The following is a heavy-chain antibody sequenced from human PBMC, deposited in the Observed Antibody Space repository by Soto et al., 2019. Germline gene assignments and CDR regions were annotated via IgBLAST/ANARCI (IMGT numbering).Heavy chain of an antibody. CDR3: ARLPTMVRGVPWAWFDP. D-gene: IGHD3-10*01. V-gene: IGHV4-39*01. Sequence: SETLSLTCTVSGGSISSSSYYWVWIRQPPGKGLEWIGSIYYSGSTYYNPSLKSRVTISVDTSKNQFSLKLSSVTAADTAVYYCARLPTMVRGVPWAWFDPWGQGTLVTVS. CDR2: IYYSGST. CDR1: GGSISSSSYY. J-gene: IGHJ5*02.